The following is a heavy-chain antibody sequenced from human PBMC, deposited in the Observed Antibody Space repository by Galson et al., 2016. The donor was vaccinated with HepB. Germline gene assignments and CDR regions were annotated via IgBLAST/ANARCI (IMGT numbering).Heavy chain of an antibody. CDR3: ARSFQAYYFDY. CDR2: IYPGDSDT. CDR1: GYRFSSYY. Sequence: QSGAEVKKPGESLKISCKGSGYRFSSYYIAWVRQMPGKGLEWMGIIYPGDSDTRYSPSFQGQVTISADKSITTAYLQWSSLKASDTARYYCARSFQAYYFDYWGQGALVTVSS. V-gene: IGHV5-51*01. J-gene: IGHJ4*02.